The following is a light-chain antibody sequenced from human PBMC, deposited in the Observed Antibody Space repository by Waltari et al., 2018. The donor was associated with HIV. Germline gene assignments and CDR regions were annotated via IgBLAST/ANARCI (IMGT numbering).Light chain of an antibody. CDR3: SSYTSSSTPVV. Sequence: QSALTQPASVSGSPGQSITISCTGTSIDIGTYNYFSWYQQHPGKAPKLMIYDVSNRPSGVSNRFSGSKSGNTASLTISGLQAEDEADYYCSSYTSSSTPVVFGGGTKLTVL. CDR1: SIDIGTYNY. J-gene: IGLJ2*01. CDR2: DVS. V-gene: IGLV2-14*01.